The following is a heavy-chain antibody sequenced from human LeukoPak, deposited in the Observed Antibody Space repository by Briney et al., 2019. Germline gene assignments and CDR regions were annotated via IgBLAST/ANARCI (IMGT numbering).Heavy chain of an antibody. CDR2: INTNTGNP. CDR3: ARAGYSYEFDY. CDR1: GYTFTNHA. J-gene: IGHJ4*02. Sequence: ASVKVSFQGSGYTFTNHAMHWVRQAPGQGVEWMGWINTNTGNPTYAQGFTGRFVFSLDTSVSTAYLQISSLKAEDTAVYYCARAGYSYEFDYWGQGTLVTVSS. D-gene: IGHD5-18*01. V-gene: IGHV7-4-1*02.